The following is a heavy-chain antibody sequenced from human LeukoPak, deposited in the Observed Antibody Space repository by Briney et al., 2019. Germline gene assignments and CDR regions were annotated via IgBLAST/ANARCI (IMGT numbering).Heavy chain of an antibody. CDR1: GGSFSGYY. CDR3: ARGHRNCTNGVCLRNGFDP. Sequence: SETLSLTCAVYGGSFSGYYWSWIRQPPGKGLEGIGEINHSGSTNYNPSLKSRVTISVDTSKNQFSLKLSSVTAADTAVYYCARGHRNCTNGVCLRNGFDPWGQGTLVTGSS. D-gene: IGHD2-8*01. CDR2: INHSGST. V-gene: IGHV4-34*01. J-gene: IGHJ5*02.